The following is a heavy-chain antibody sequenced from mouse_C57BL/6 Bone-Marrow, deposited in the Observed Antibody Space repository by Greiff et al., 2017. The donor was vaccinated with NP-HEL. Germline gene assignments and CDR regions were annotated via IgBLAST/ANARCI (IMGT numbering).Heavy chain of an antibody. CDR3: ARHVGYYFDY. CDR1: GFTFSDYH. CDR2: ISNGGGST. J-gene: IGHJ2*01. V-gene: IGHV5-12*01. Sequence: DVKLVESGGGLVQPGGSLKLSCAASGFTFSDYHMYWVRQTPEKRLEWVAYISNGGGSTYYPDTVKGRFTISRDNAKNTLYLQMSRLKSEDTAMYYCARHVGYYFDYWGQGTTLTVSS.